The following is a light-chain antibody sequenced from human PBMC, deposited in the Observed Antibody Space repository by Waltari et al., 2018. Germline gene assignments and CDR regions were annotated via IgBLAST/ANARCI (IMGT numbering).Light chain of an antibody. CDR2: GAS. V-gene: IGKV3-20*01. J-gene: IGKJ5*01. CDR1: QSVSSSY. Sequence: EIVLTQSPGPLTLSSGERATRSRRASQSVSSSYLPWYQKKPGQAPRLLLYGASSRATGIPDRFSGSGSGTDLTRTISRLEPEDFAVYYCQQYGSSPAFGQGTRLEIK. CDR3: QQYGSSPA.